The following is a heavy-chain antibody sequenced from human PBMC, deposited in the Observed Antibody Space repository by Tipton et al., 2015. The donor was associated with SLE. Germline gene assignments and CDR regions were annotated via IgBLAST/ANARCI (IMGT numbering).Heavy chain of an antibody. CDR2: INHSGST. V-gene: IGHV4-30-4*01. CDR1: GGSISSGDYY. D-gene: IGHD3-22*01. CDR3: ARGSPYYYDSSGGY. J-gene: IGHJ4*02. Sequence: TLSLTCTVSGGSISSGDYYWSWIRQPPGKGLEWIGEINHSGSTNYNPSLKSRVTISVDTSKNQFSLKLSSVTAADTAVYYCARGSPYYYDSSGGYWGQGTLVTVSS.